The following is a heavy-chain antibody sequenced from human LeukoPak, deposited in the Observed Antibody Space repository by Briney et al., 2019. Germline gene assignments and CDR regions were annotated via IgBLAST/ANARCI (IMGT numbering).Heavy chain of an antibody. CDR3: ARGLYYYDSSGYYGGYYFDY. V-gene: IGHV3-7*01. CDR2: IKQDGSEK. J-gene: IGHJ4*02. CDR1: GFTFSSYW. Sequence: GSLRLSCAASGFTFSSYWMSWVRQAPGKGLGWVANIKQDGSEKYYVDSVKGRFTISRDNAKNSLYLQMNSLRAEDTAVYYCARGLYYYDSSGYYGGYYFDYWGQGTLVTVSS. D-gene: IGHD3-22*01.